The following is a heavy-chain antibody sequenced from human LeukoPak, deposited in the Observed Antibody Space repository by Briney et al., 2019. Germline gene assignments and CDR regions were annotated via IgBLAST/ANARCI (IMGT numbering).Heavy chain of an antibody. J-gene: IGHJ3*02. CDR1: GFTFSSYD. D-gene: IGHD5-18*01. CDR2: IGIAGDT. V-gene: IGHV3-13*01. CDR3: ARGYSYGYSHDAFDI. Sequence: GGSLRLSCAASGFTFSSYDMHWVRQATGKGLEWVSAIGIAGDTYYPGSVKGRFTISRENAKNSLYLQMNSLRAEDTAVYYCARGYSYGYSHDAFDIWGQGTMVTVSS.